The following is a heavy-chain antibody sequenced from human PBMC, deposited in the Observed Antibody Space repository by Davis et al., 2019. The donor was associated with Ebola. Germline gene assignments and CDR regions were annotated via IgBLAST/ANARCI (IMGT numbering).Heavy chain of an antibody. J-gene: IGHJ4*02. Sequence: PGGSLRLSCSASGFTFSSYAMHWVRQAPGKGLEYVSAISSNGGSTYYADSVKGRFTISRDNSKNTLYLQMSSLRAEDTAVYYCVKDSTRGWLVLSYFDYWGQGTLVTVSS. V-gene: IGHV3-64D*08. CDR2: ISSNGGST. CDR1: GFTFSSYA. D-gene: IGHD6-19*01. CDR3: VKDSTRGWLVLSYFDY.